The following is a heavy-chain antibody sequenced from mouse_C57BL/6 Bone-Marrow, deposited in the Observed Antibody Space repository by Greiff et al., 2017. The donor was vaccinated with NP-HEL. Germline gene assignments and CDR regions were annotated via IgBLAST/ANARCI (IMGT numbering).Heavy chain of an antibody. V-gene: IGHV1-62-2*01. Sequence: QVHVKQSGAELVKPGASVKLSCKASGYTFTEYTIHWVKQRSGQGLEWIGWFYPGSGSIKYNEKFKDKATLTADKSSSTVYMELSRLTSDDSAVYFCARQDYYGSSYGAMDYWGQGTSVTVSS. J-gene: IGHJ4*01. CDR3: ARQDYYGSSYGAMDY. D-gene: IGHD1-1*01. CDR2: FYPGSGSI. CDR1: GYTFTEYT.